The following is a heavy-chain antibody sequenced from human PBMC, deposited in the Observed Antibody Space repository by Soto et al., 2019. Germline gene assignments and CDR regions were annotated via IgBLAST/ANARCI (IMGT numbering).Heavy chain of an antibody. D-gene: IGHD5-18*01. CDR1: GFTFSSYE. CDR3: ARVGGYSYGYDY. CDR2: ISSSGSTI. J-gene: IGHJ4*02. V-gene: IGHV3-48*03. Sequence: GGSLRLSCAASGFTFSSYEMNWVRQAPGKGLEWVSYISSSGSTIYYADSVKGRFTISRDNAKNSLYLQMNSLRAEDTAVYYCARVGGYSYGYDYWGQGTLVTVSP.